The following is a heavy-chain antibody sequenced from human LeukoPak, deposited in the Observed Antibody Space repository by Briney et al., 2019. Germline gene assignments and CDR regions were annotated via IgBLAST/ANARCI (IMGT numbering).Heavy chain of an antibody. CDR1: GFTFSSYS. V-gene: IGHV3-48*01. J-gene: IGHJ4*02. CDR3: ARFPPYCSSINCYPDY. Sequence: PGGSLRLSCAASGFTFSSYSMNWVRQAPGKGLEWVSYISSSSTIYYADSVKGRFTISRDNAKNSLYLQMNSLRAEDTAVYYCARFPPYCSSINCYPDYWGQGTLVTVSS. CDR2: ISSSSTI. D-gene: IGHD2-2*01.